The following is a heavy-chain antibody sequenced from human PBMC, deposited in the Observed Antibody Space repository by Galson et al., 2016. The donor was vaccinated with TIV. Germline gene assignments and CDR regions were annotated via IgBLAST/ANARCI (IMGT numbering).Heavy chain of an antibody. V-gene: IGHV1-2*02. D-gene: IGHD7-27*01. Sequence: SVKVSCKASGYIFINYYIHWVRQAPGQGLEWLGWFNPDSGATQYAQKFQGRVTMTRDTSISTAYMALRRLISDDTAVYYCARVNWARAFDYWGQGTQVTGSS. CDR1: GYIFINYY. CDR2: FNPDSGAT. CDR3: ARVNWARAFDY. J-gene: IGHJ4*02.